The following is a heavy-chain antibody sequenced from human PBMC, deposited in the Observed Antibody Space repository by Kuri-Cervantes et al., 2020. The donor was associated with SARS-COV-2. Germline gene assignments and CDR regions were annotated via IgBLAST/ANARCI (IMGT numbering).Heavy chain of an antibody. D-gene: IGHD6-19*01. J-gene: IGHJ4*02. CDR1: GFTFSGSA. Sequence: GESLKISCAASGFTFSGSAMHWVRQASGKGLEWVGRIRSKANSYATAYAASVKGRFTISRDDSKNTLYLQMNSLRAEDTAVYYCARPLMAGPHYFDFWGQGTLVTVSS. CDR2: IRSKANSYAT. CDR3: ARPLMAGPHYFDF. V-gene: IGHV3-73*01.